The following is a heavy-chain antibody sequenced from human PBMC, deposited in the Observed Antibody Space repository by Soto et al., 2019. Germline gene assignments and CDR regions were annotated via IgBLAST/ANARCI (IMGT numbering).Heavy chain of an antibody. J-gene: IGHJ4*02. Sequence: QVQLQESGPGLVKPSQTLSLTCTVPGGSISSGDYYWSWIRQPPGKGLEWIGYIYYSGSTYYNPSLKSRVTISVDTSKNQFSLKLSSVTAADTAVYYCARGTSAATNAYYFDYWGQGTLVTVSS. D-gene: IGHD2-15*01. V-gene: IGHV4-30-4*01. CDR3: ARGTSAATNAYYFDY. CDR2: IYYSGST. CDR1: GGSISSGDYY.